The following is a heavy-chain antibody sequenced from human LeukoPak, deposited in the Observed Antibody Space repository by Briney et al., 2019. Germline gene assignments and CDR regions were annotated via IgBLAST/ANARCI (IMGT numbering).Heavy chain of an antibody. CDR3: ARDRRIITTSGYGGAFDI. Sequence: SETLSLTCIVAGGSINSNSHYWGWIRQPPGKGLEWIGNLYYAGSAYYNPSLKSRVTISIDTSQNQFSLKLNSVTAADTAFYYCARDRRIITTSGYGGAFDIWGQGTMVTVSS. CDR2: LYYAGSA. D-gene: IGHD3-10*01. J-gene: IGHJ3*02. V-gene: IGHV4-39*07. CDR1: GGSINSNSHY.